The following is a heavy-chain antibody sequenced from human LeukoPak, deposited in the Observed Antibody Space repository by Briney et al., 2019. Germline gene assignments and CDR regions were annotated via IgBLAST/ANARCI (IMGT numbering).Heavy chain of an antibody. V-gene: IGHV1-69*01. CDR1: GGTFSSYA. CDR2: IIPIFGTA. D-gene: IGHD2-2*02. J-gene: IGHJ4*02. Sequence: ASVKVSCKASGGTFSSYAISWVRQAPGQGLEWMGGIIPIFGTANYAQKFQGRVTITADESTSTAYMELSSLRSEDTAVYYCASGYCSSTSCYKVETWGQGTLVTVSS. CDR3: ASGYCSSTSCYKVET.